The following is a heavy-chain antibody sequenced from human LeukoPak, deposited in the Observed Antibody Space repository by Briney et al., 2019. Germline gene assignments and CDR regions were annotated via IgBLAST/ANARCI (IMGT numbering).Heavy chain of an antibody. J-gene: IGHJ4*02. Sequence: PSETLSLTCTVSGSSISGYYWNWIRQPAGKGLEWIGRLHPSGATNYNPSLKSRITMSLDTSKNQFSLKLSSVTAADTAVYYCACSIAALALPDYWGQGTLVTVSS. V-gene: IGHV4-4*07. CDR1: GSSISGYY. CDR2: LHPSGAT. CDR3: ACSIAALALPDY. D-gene: IGHD6-6*01.